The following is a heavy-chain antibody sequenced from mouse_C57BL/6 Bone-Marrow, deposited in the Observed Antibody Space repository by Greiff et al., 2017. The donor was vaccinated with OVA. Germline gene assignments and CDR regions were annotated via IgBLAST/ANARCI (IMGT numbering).Heavy chain of an antibody. Sequence: VQLQQSGPELVKPGASVKISCKASGYAFSSSWMNWVKQRPGTGLEWIGRIYPGDGDTNYNVKFKGKATLTADKSSSTAYMQPSSLTSEDSAVYFCARRGGDNWGQGTSVTVSS. V-gene: IGHV1-82*01. J-gene: IGHJ4*01. CDR3: ARRGGDN. CDR1: GYAFSSSW. CDR2: IYPGDGDT.